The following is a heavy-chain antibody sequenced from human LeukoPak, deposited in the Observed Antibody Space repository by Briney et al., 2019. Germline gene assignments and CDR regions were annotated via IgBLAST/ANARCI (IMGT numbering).Heavy chain of an antibody. V-gene: IGHV3-74*01. CDR2: INNDGSST. CDR1: GFTFSSYW. Sequence: GGSLRLSCAASGFTFSSYWMHWVRQAPGKGLVWVSRINNDGSSTSYADSVKGRFTISRDNAKNTLYLQMSSLTAEDTAVYYCARAKTYSGSYYDAFDIWGQGTMVIVSP. CDR3: ARAKTYSGSYYDAFDI. D-gene: IGHD1-26*01. J-gene: IGHJ3*02.